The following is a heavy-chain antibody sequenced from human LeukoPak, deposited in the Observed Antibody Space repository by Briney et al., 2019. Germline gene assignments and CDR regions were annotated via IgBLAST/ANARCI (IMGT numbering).Heavy chain of an antibody. J-gene: IGHJ4*01. Sequence: PGGSLRLSCAASGFTLSSSAMSWVRQAPGKGLEWVSVISKSGDFTYYADSVKGRFTISRDSSKNTLNLQMNSLRAEDTAVYYCAKESAAAGYFDYWGLGTLVTVSS. CDR3: AKESAAAGYFDY. CDR1: GFTLSSSA. CDR2: ISKSGDFT. D-gene: IGHD6-13*01. V-gene: IGHV3-23*01.